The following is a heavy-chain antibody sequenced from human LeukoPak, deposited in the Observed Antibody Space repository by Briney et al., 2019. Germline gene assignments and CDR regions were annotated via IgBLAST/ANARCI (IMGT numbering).Heavy chain of an antibody. Sequence: GGSLRLSCAASGSTFSSYSMNWVRQAPGKGLEWVSSTSSSSSYIYYADSVKGRFTISRDNAKNSLYLQMNSLRAEDTAVYYCARDLNTGYSSGWYIDYWGQGTLVTASS. CDR2: TSSSSSYI. V-gene: IGHV3-21*01. J-gene: IGHJ4*02. CDR1: GSTFSSYS. CDR3: ARDLNTGYSSGWYIDY. D-gene: IGHD6-19*01.